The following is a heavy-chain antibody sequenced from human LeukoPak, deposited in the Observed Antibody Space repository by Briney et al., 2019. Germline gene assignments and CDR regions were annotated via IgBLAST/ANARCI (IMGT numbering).Heavy chain of an antibody. V-gene: IGHV3-48*03. CDR1: GFNFSSYE. CDR2: ISSSGSTI. CDR3: AKGGSLTTVTHFDY. Sequence: PGGSLRLSCAASGFNFSSYEMNWVRQAPGKGLEWVSSISSSGSTIYYADSVKGRFTISRDNAKNSLYLQMNSLRAEDTAVYYCAKGGSLTTVTHFDYWGQGTLVTVSS. D-gene: IGHD4-17*01. J-gene: IGHJ4*02.